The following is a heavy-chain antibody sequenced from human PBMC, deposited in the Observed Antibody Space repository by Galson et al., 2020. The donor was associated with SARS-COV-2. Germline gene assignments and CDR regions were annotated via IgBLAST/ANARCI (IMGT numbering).Heavy chain of an antibody. CDR3: ARNGVGNYYDSSGYPY. V-gene: IGHV3-23*01. CDR2: ISFHGGTT. Sequence: GGSLRLSCVASGFTFSNYAMTWVRQAPGKGLEYVSPISFHGGTTYYADSVKGRFTISRDNSKNTLYLQMNSLRAEDTAVYFCARNGVGNYYDSSGYPYWGQGTLVTVSS. D-gene: IGHD3-22*01. CDR1: GFTFSNYA. J-gene: IGHJ4*02.